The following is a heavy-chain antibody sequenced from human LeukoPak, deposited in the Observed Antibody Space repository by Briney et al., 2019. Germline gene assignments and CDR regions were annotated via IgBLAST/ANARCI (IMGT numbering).Heavy chain of an antibody. CDR1: GGSISSSSYY. D-gene: IGHD1-1*01. CDR2: INHSGST. V-gene: IGHV4-39*07. Sequence: SETLSLTCAVSGGSISSSSYYWGWIRQPPGKGLEWIGEINHSGSTNYNPSLKSRVTISVDTSKNQFSLKLSSVTAADTAVYYCARRTGTMPVDYWGQGTLVTVSS. J-gene: IGHJ4*02. CDR3: ARRTGTMPVDY.